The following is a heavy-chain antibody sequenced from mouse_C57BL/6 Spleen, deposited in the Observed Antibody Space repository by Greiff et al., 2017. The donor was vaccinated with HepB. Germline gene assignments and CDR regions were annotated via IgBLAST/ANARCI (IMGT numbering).Heavy chain of an antibody. J-gene: IGHJ2*01. Sequence: EVQRVESGPELVKPGASVKISCKASGYSFTGYYMNWVKQSPEKSLEWIGEINPSTGGTTYNQKFKAKATLTVDKSSSTAYMQLKSLTSEDSAVYYCARDYDFDYWGQGTTLTVSS. D-gene: IGHD1-1*01. CDR1: GYSFTGYY. CDR2: INPSTGGT. V-gene: IGHV1-42*01. CDR3: ARDYDFDY.